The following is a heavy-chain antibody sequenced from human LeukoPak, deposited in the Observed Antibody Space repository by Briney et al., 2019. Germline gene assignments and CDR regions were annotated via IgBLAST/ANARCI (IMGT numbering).Heavy chain of an antibody. CDR3: AKDRAHYYGSGSYVDY. CDR1: GFTFDDYG. D-gene: IGHD3-10*01. V-gene: IGHV3-20*04. Sequence: GGSLRLSCAASGFTFDDYGMSWVRQAPGKGLEWVSGISWNSGSIGYADSVKGRFTISRDNAKNSLYLQMNSLRAEDTALYYCAKDRAHYYGSGSYVDYWGQGTLVTVSS. J-gene: IGHJ4*02. CDR2: ISWNSGSI.